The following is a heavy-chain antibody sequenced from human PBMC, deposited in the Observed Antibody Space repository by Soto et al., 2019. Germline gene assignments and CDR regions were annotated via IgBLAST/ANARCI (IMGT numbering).Heavy chain of an antibody. CDR1: GGSISSYY. CDR3: ARIHSGYEYYYYYMDV. J-gene: IGHJ6*03. Sequence: SETLSLTCTVSGGSISSYYWSWIRQPPGKGLEWIGYIYYSGSTNYNPSLKSRVTISVDTSKNQFSLKLSSVTAADTAVYYCARIHSGYEYYYYYMDVWGKGTTVTVSS. CDR2: IYYSGST. D-gene: IGHD5-12*01. V-gene: IGHV4-59*08.